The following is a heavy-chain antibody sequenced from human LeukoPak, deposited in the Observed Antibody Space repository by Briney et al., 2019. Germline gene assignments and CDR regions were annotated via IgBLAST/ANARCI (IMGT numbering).Heavy chain of an antibody. CDR2: INPNNGGT. D-gene: IGHD3-3*01. Sequence: SVKVSCKASGGTFSGYAISWVRQAPGQGLEWMGWINPNNGGTNYPQKFQGRVTMARDTSITTAYMEMSRLRYDDTAVYYCARAPLNNFWSGHLTHAYYYMDVWGKGTTVIVSS. J-gene: IGHJ6*03. V-gene: IGHV1-2*02. CDR3: ARAPLNNFWSGHLTHAYYYMDV. CDR1: GGTFSGYA.